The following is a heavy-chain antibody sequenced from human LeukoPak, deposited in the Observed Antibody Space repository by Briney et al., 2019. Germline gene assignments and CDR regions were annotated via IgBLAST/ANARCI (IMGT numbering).Heavy chain of an antibody. V-gene: IGHV3-21*01. Sequence: GGSLRLSCAASGFTFSSYWMSWVRQAPGKGLEWVSSINNVASHIYYAHSVKGRFTISRDNAKNSLYLQMNSLSDEDTAVYYCARDPTQYLRYGHFDYWGQGTLVTVSS. CDR3: ARDPTQYLRYGHFDY. CDR2: INNVASHI. J-gene: IGHJ4*02. D-gene: IGHD5/OR15-5a*01. CDR1: GFTFSSYW.